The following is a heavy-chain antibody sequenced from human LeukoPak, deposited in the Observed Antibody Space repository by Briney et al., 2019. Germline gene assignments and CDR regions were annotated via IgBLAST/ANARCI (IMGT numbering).Heavy chain of an antibody. Sequence: SVKVSCKASGGTFSSYAISWVRQAPGQGLEWMGGIIPIFGTANYAQKFQGRVTITADESTSTAYMELSSLRSEDTAVYYCARDPVAVAGTWDYFDYWGQGTLVTVSS. V-gene: IGHV1-69*13. CDR2: IIPIFGTA. D-gene: IGHD6-19*01. CDR3: ARDPVAVAGTWDYFDY. J-gene: IGHJ4*02. CDR1: GGTFSSYA.